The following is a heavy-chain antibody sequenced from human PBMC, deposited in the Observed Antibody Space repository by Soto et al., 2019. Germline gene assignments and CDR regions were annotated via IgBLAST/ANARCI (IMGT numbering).Heavy chain of an antibody. D-gene: IGHD1-1*01. J-gene: IGHJ6*03. V-gene: IGHV4-31*02. CDR2: IYHSGST. CDR3: ARCDTGTNYYYYYMDV. Sequence: PSETLSLTCTVSGGSISSGGYYWSWIRQHPGKGPEWIGYIYHSGSTYYNPSLKSRVTISVDTSKNQFSLKLSSVTAADTAVYYCARCDTGTNYYYYYMDVWGKGTTVTVSS. CDR1: GGSISSGGYY.